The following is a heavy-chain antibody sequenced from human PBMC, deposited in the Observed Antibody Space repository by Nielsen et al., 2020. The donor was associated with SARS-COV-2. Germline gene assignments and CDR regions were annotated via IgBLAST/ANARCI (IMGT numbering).Heavy chain of an antibody. CDR3: ARDTPTYYDYVWGSYRFDY. CDR2: ISSSGSTI. CDR1: GFTFSSYS. V-gene: IGHV3-48*04. Sequence: GESLKISCAASGFTFSSYSMSWIRQAPGKGLEWVSYISSSGSTIYYADSVKGRFTISRDNAKNSLYLQMNSLRAEDTAVYYCARDTPTYYDYVWGSYRFDYWGQGTLVTVSS. D-gene: IGHD3-16*02. J-gene: IGHJ4*02.